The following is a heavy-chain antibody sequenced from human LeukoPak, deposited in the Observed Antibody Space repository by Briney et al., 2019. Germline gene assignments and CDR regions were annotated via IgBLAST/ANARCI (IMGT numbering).Heavy chain of an antibody. Sequence: ASVTVSCKASGGTFSSYAIIWVRQAPGQGLEWMGGIIPIFGTANYAQKFQGRVTITTDESTSTAYMELSSLRSEDTAVYYCARSYYYGSGSYYRPDAFDIWGQGTMVTVSS. D-gene: IGHD3-10*01. CDR2: IIPIFGTA. V-gene: IGHV1-69*05. CDR3: ARSYYYGSGSYYRPDAFDI. J-gene: IGHJ3*02. CDR1: GGTFSSYA.